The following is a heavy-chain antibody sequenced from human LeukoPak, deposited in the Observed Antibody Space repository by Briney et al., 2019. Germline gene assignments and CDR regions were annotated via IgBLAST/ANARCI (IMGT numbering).Heavy chain of an antibody. D-gene: IGHD3-9*01. CDR1: GYTFTSNY. J-gene: IGHJ4*02. CDR3: ARGGGGNSDFLTTYTGASLGFDY. CDR2: ISPSGGST. V-gene: IGHV1-46*01. Sequence: GASVKVSCKASGYTFTSNYMHWVRQAPGQGPEWMGVISPSGGSTTYAQKFQGRVTLTRDMSTSTDYLELSSLRSEDTAVYYCARGGGGNSDFLTTYTGASLGFDYWGQGALVTVSS.